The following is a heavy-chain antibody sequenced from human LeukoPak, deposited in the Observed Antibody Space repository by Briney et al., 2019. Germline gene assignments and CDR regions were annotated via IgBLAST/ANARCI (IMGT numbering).Heavy chain of an antibody. CDR3: ARGSRAAAQLFDY. Sequence: SETLSLTCTVSGGSISSSSYYWGWIRQPPGKGLEWIGSIYYSGSTYYNPSLKSRVTISVDTSKNQFSLKLSSVTAADTAVYYCARGSRAAAQLFDYWGQGTLVTVSS. CDR1: GGSISSSSYY. J-gene: IGHJ4*02. V-gene: IGHV4-39*07. D-gene: IGHD6-13*01. CDR2: IYYSGST.